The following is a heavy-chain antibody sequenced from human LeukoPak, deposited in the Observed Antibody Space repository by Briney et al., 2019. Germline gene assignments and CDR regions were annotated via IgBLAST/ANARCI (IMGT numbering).Heavy chain of an antibody. V-gene: IGHV4-59*01. D-gene: IGHD4-17*01. CDR1: GGSISSYY. CDR3: ARLGGTVTDY. CDR2: IYYSGST. J-gene: IGHJ4*02. Sequence: SETPSLTCTVSGGSISSYYWSWIRQPPGKGLEWIGYIYYSGSTNYNPSLKSRVTISVDTSKNQFSLKLSSVTAADTAVYYCARLGGTVTDYWGQGTLVTVSS.